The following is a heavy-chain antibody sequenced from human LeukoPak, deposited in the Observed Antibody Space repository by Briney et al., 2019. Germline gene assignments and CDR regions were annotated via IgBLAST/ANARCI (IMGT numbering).Heavy chain of an antibody. CDR2: IYTSGST. V-gene: IGHV4-4*07. J-gene: IGHJ3*02. CDR3: ARLPYCTNGVCYAFDI. Sequence: PSETLSLTCTVSGGSISSYYWSWSRQPAGTGLEWIGRIYTSGSTNYNPSLKSRVTMSVDTSKNQFSLKLSSVTAADTAVYYCARLPYCTNGVCYAFDIWGQGTMVTVSS. D-gene: IGHD2-8*01. CDR1: GGSISSYY.